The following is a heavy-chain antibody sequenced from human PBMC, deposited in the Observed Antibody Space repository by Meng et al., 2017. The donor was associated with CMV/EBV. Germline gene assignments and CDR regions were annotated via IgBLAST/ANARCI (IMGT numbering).Heavy chain of an antibody. D-gene: IGHD1-7*01. J-gene: IGHJ6*02. V-gene: IGHV3-33*06. Sequence: GGSLRLSCEASGFIFSSYGMHWVRQAPGKGLGWVAVIWYDGSNKYYADSVKGRFTISRDNSKNTLYLQMNSLRAEDTAVYYCAKDGITGTQYYYYYYGMDVWGQGTTVTVSS. CDR2: IWYDGSNK. CDR3: AKDGITGTQYYYYYYGMDV. CDR1: GFIFSSYG.